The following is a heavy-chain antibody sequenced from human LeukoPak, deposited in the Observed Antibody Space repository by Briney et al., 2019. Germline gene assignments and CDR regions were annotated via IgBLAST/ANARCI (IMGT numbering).Heavy chain of an antibody. Sequence: ASVEVPCKASGYTFTDYTMHWLRQAPGQRLDWMGWINGGSGNTKYSPEFQGRVTITRDTSASTAYMELSSLRSEDTAVYYCANPRYDSSGYYYVDWGQGTLVTVSS. CDR2: INGGSGNT. J-gene: IGHJ4*02. D-gene: IGHD3-22*01. CDR3: ANPRYDSSGYYYVD. CDR1: GYTFTDYT. V-gene: IGHV1-3*01.